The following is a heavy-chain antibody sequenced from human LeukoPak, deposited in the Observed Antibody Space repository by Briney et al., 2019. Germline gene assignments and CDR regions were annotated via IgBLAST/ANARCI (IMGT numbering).Heavy chain of an antibody. CDR1: GGTFSSYA. CDR3: ARGQAWFGELLYPSDAFDI. V-gene: IGHV1-69*04. J-gene: IGHJ3*02. Sequence: ASVKVSCKTSGGTFSSYAISWVRQAPGQGLEWMGRIIPILGIANYAQKFQGRVTITADKSTSTAYMELSSLRSEDTAVYYCARGQAWFGELLYPSDAFDIWGQGTMVTVSS. CDR2: IIPILGIA. D-gene: IGHD3-10*01.